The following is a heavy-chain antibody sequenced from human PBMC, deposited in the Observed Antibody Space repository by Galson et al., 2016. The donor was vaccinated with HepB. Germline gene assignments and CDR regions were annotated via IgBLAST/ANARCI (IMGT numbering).Heavy chain of an antibody. D-gene: IGHD3-10*01. CDR2: MSFGGTNK. CDR1: GFIFSSYG. Sequence: SLRLSCAASGFIFSSYGMHWVRQAPGKGLEWVSGMSFGGTNKYYAGSVKGRFTISRDKSKNTLYLQMNSLRAEDTAVYYCAKDLWADYDGSGRDTQKYGMDVWGQGTTVIVSS. CDR3: AKDLWADYDGSGRDTQKYGMDV. V-gene: IGHV3-30*18. J-gene: IGHJ6*02.